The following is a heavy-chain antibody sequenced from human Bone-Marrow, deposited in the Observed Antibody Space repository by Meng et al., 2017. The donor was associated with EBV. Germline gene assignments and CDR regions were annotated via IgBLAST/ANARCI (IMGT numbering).Heavy chain of an antibody. CDR3: ARDGIAVPGGSNWFDP. J-gene: IGHJ5*02. CDR1: GDIFTNLA. D-gene: IGHD6-19*01. CDR2: FLPILGAA. V-gene: IGHV1-69*06. Sequence: QVQLVQSGGEVKKPGSSVKVPCKASGDIFTNLAFTWVRQVPGKGLEWMGGFLPILGAANYAQKFQGRLTITADKSTTTAFMELRSLRVDDTAVYFCARDGIAVPGGSNWFDPWGQGTLVTVSS.